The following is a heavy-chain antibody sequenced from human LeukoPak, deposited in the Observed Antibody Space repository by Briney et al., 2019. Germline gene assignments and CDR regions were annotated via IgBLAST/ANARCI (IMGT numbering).Heavy chain of an antibody. CDR2: ISGSGGST. D-gene: IGHD3-3*01. Sequence: GGSLRLSCAASGFIFTNYAMSWVRQAPGKGLEWVSPISGSGGSTYYADSVKGRFTISRDNSKNTLYLQMNSLRAEDTAVYYCTKSGDYDFWSGYHPVDYWGQGTLVTVSS. J-gene: IGHJ4*02. V-gene: IGHV3-23*01. CDR3: TKSGDYDFWSGYHPVDY. CDR1: GFIFTNYA.